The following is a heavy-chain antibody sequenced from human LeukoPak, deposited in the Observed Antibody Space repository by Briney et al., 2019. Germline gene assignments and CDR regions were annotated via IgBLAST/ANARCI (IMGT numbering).Heavy chain of an antibody. CDR1: GFTFSSYA. J-gene: IGHJ5*02. D-gene: IGHD2-2*01. V-gene: IGHV3-23*01. CDR2: ISGSGGNT. Sequence: GKSLRLSCAASGFTFSSYAMHWVRQAPGKGLEWVSSISGSGGNTNYADSVKGRFTISRDNSKNTLYLQMNSLRTEDTALYYCARDTRLGYCSNTKCYASWSDPWGQGTLVTVSS. CDR3: ARDTRLGYCSNTKCYASWSDP.